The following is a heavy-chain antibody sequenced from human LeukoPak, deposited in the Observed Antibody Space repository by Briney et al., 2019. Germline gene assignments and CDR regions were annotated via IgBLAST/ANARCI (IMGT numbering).Heavy chain of an antibody. CDR3: AKERGDYDFWSGYSLDAFDI. Sequence: GGSLRLSCAASGFMFRRAWMSWVRQAPGKGLEWASAISGSGGSTYYADSVKGRFTISRDNSKNTLYLQMNSLRAEDTAVYYCAKERGDYDFWSGYSLDAFDIWGQGTMVTVSS. J-gene: IGHJ3*02. CDR2: ISGSGGST. D-gene: IGHD3-3*01. V-gene: IGHV3-23*01. CDR1: GFMFRRAW.